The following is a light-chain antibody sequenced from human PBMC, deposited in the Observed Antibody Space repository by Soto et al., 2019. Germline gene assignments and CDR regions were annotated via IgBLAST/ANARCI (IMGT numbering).Light chain of an antibody. CDR2: TAS. Sequence: DIQMTQSPSSLSASVGDRVTITCRASQGISNSLAWYQHKPGKVPKLLIYTASTLQSGVPSRFSGRGFGTDFTLTITSLQPEDVATYYCQKYNSAPLTFGGGTKVEIK. V-gene: IGKV1-27*01. CDR1: QGISNS. J-gene: IGKJ4*01. CDR3: QKYNSAPLT.